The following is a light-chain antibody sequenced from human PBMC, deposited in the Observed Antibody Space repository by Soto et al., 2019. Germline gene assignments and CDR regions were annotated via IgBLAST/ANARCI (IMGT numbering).Light chain of an antibody. CDR3: QQYGNSPFT. CDR2: GLS. CDR1: QSVTGDK. Sequence: EIVLTQSPGPLSLSPGNSAALSCRASQSVTGDKVAWYQQRPGQAPRLLIYGLSTRATEIPARFRGSGSETDYTLTISRLEPEDFALYYCQQYGNSPFTFGQGTKLEI. J-gene: IGKJ2*01. V-gene: IGKV3-20*01.